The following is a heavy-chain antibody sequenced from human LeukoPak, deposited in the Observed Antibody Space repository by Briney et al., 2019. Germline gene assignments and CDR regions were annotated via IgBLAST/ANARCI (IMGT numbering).Heavy chain of an antibody. CDR1: GGSFSGYY. D-gene: IGHD5-18*01. Sequence: SETLSLTCAVYGGSFSGYYWSWIRQPPGKGLEWIGEINHSGSTNYNPSLKSRVTISVDTSKNQFSLKLSSVTAADTAVYYGARGRIQLWPEYFQHWGQGTLVTVSS. J-gene: IGHJ1*01. CDR3: ARGRIQLWPEYFQH. CDR2: INHSGST. V-gene: IGHV4-34*01.